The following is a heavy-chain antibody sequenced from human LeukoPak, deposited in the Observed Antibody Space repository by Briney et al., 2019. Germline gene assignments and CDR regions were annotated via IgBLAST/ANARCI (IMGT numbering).Heavy chain of an antibody. CDR2: ISGSSRTT. CDR3: ASAHSSTWYYFNY. J-gene: IGHJ4*02. Sequence: GGSLRLSCAASGFTFSSYSINWVRQAPGKGLEWVSYISGSSRTTHYADFVKGRFTISRDNAKNSLYLQMNSLRTEDTAVYYCASAHSSTWYYFNYWGQGTLVTVSS. V-gene: IGHV3-48*01. D-gene: IGHD2/OR15-2a*01. CDR1: GFTFSSYS.